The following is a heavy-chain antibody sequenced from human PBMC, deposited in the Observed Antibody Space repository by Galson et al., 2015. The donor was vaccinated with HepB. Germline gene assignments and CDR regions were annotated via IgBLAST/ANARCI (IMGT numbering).Heavy chain of an antibody. V-gene: IGHV1-18*01. CDR2: ISAKNGNT. Sequence: SCKASGYTFSTYGISWARQAPGQGLEWMGWISAKNGNTRYAQKLQDRVTMTTDTSTSTAYMELRSLRSDDTAMYYCARESMPGPWGDYWGQGTLVTVSS. J-gene: IGHJ4*02. CDR1: GYTFSTYG. D-gene: IGHD7-27*01. CDR3: ARESMPGPWGDY.